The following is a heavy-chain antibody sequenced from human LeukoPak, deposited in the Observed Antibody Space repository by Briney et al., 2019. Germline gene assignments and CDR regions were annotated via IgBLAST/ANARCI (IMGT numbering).Heavy chain of an antibody. CDR3: AVAPGDY. D-gene: IGHD2-21*01. CDR1: GYTFTSYG. V-gene: IGHV1-18*01. CDR2: IIPIFGTA. Sequence: GASVKVSCKASGYTFTSYGISWVRQAPGQGLEWMGGIIPIFGTANYAQKFQGRVTLTRDTSITTVYMELSRLTSDDTAIFYCAVAPGDYWGQGTLVTVSS. J-gene: IGHJ4*02.